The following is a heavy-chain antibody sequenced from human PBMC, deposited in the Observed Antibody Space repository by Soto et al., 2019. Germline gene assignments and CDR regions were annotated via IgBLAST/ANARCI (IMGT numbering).Heavy chain of an antibody. V-gene: IGHV4-61*01. J-gene: IGHJ6*02. Sequence: SETLSLTCTVSGGSVSSGSYYLSWIRQPPGKGLEWIGFIYYIGSTNYNPSLKSRVPISVDTSKNKFSLKVSSVTAADTAVYYCASATSGAQYYYYYYGMDVWGQGTTVTVSS. CDR3: ASATSGAQYYYYYYGMDV. D-gene: IGHD6-25*01. CDR2: IYYIGST. CDR1: GGSVSSGSYY.